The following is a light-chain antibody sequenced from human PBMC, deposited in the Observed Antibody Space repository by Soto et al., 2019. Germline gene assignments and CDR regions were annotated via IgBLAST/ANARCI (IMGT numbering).Light chain of an antibody. Sequence: EIVLTQSPGTLSLSPGERATLSCRASQSVASDCLAWYRQRPGQAPRLLIYGASTRATGTPDRISGSGSGTDFTLTSSRLEPEDFAVYYCQQCGSSRRTFGQGTRVEIK. J-gene: IGKJ1*01. CDR3: QQCGSSRRT. CDR1: QSVASDC. V-gene: IGKV3-20*01. CDR2: GAS.